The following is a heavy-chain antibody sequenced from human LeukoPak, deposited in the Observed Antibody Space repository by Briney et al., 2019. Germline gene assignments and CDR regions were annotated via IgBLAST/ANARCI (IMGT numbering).Heavy chain of an antibody. V-gene: IGHV3-23*01. J-gene: IGHJ3*02. Sequence: GGSLRLSCAASGFSFSSYAMSWVRQAPGKGLEWVSVIGGGPGNTYYADSVKGRFTISRDNSKNTLYLQMNSLRAEDTAVYYCAKDLGYSLSPDAFDIWGQGTMVTVSS. CDR1: GFSFSSYA. CDR3: AKDLGYSLSPDAFDI. D-gene: IGHD5-18*01. CDR2: IGGGPGNT.